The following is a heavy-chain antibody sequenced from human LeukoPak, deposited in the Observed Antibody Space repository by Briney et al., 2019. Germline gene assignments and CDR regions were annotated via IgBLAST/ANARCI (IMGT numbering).Heavy chain of an antibody. CDR1: KFTFSHYG. D-gene: IGHD1-1*01. J-gene: IGHJ4*02. Sequence: GGSLRLSCAASKFTFSHYGMHWVRQAPGKGLEWVSYISSSSSTIYYADSVKGRFTISRDNAKSSLYLQMNSLRADDMAVYYCASGSRTGEELDYWGQGTLATVSS. V-gene: IGHV3-48*01. CDR3: ASGSRTGEELDY. CDR2: ISSSSSTI.